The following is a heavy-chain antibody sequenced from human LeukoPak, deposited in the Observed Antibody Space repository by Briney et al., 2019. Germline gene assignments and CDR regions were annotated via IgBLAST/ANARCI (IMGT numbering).Heavy chain of an antibody. CDR2: ISGSGGST. CDR1: GFTFSSYA. Sequence: PGGSLRLSCAASGFTFSSYAMSWVRQAPGKGLEWVSAISGSGGSTYYADSVKGRFTISRDNSKNTLYLQMNSLRAEDTAVYYCAKDSPTKYYYDSSGSDYWGQGTLVPVSS. D-gene: IGHD3-22*01. CDR3: AKDSPTKYYYDSSGSDY. J-gene: IGHJ4*02. V-gene: IGHV3-23*01.